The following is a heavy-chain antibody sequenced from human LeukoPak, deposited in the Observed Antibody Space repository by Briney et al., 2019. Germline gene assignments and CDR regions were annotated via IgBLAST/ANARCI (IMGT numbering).Heavy chain of an antibody. CDR3: ASSRYSSGYYYYYYYMDV. CDR1: GGTFSSYA. CDR2: IIPIFGTA. Sequence: SVRVSCKASGGTFSSYAISWVRQAPGQGLEWMGGIIPIFGTANYAQKFQGRVTITADESTSTAYMELSSLRSEDTAVYYCASSRYSSGYYYYYYYMDVWGKGTTVTVSS. V-gene: IGHV1-69*13. J-gene: IGHJ6*03. D-gene: IGHD3-22*01.